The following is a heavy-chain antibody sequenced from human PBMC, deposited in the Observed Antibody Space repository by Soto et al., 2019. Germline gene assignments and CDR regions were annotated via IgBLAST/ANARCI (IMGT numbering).Heavy chain of an antibody. Sequence: QVQLVESGGGVVQPGRSLRLSCAASGFTFSTYGIHWVRQAPGKGLEWVAVISYDGNNKYYADSVKGRFTISRDNSKNTVYLQMNSLRADDTAVYFCAKDGSAYSSGWYATSLDYWGQGTLVTVSS. CDR2: ISYDGNNK. CDR3: AKDGSAYSSGWYATSLDY. V-gene: IGHV3-30*18. J-gene: IGHJ4*02. CDR1: GFTFSTYG. D-gene: IGHD6-19*01.